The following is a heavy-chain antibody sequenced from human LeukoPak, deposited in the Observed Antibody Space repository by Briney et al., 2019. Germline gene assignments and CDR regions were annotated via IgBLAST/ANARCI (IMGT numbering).Heavy chain of an antibody. D-gene: IGHD2-2*01. Sequence: ASVKVSCTASGYTFTSYGISWVRQAPGQGLEWMGWISAYNGNTNYAQKLQGRVTMTTDTSTSTAYMELRSLRSDDTAVYYCARARVVPPAPPGWSAPGGKETLVTVS. V-gene: IGHV1-18*01. CDR2: ISAYNGNT. J-gene: IGHJ5*02. CDR3: ARARVVPPAPPGWSAP. CDR1: GYTFTSYG.